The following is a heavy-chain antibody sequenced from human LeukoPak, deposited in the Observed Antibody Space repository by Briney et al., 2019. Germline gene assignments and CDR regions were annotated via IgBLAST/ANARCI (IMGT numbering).Heavy chain of an antibody. D-gene: IGHD2-15*01. J-gene: IGHJ5*02. Sequence: PGGSLRLSCAASGFTFSSYEMNWVRQAPGKGLEWVSGISWNSGSIGYADSVKGRFTISRDNAKNSLYLQMNSLRAEDTALYYCAKDRWQHLINWFDPWGQGTLVTVSS. CDR3: AKDRWQHLINWFDP. CDR1: GFTFSSYE. CDR2: ISWNSGSI. V-gene: IGHV3-9*01.